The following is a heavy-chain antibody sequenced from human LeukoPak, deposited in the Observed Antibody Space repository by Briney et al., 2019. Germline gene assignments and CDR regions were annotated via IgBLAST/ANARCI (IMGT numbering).Heavy chain of an antibody. V-gene: IGHV3-33*01. CDR1: GFIFSSYG. CDR2: IWYDGSNK. CDR3: ARASINSDELGAFDI. J-gene: IGHJ3*02. D-gene: IGHD6-6*01. Sequence: GRSLRLSCAASGFIFSSYGMHWVRQAPGKGLEWVAVIWYDGSNKYYADSVKGRSTISRDNIKNTLYLQVNSLRAEDTAVYYCARASINSDELGAFDIWGQGTMVTVSS.